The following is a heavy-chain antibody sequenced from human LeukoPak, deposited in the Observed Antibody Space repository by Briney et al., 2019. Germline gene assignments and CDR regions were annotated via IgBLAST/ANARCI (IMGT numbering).Heavy chain of an antibody. CDR3: AKIGKERGYCSSTSCYAAFDI. V-gene: IGHV3-30*02. D-gene: IGHD2-2*01. CDR2: IRYDGSNK. Sequence: GGSLRLSCAASGFIFSDYTMHWVRQAQGKGLEWVAFIRYDGSNKYYADSVKGRFTISRDNSKNTLYLQMNSLRAEDTAVYYCAKIGKERGYCSSTSCYAAFDIWGQGTMVTVSS. J-gene: IGHJ3*02. CDR1: GFIFSDYT.